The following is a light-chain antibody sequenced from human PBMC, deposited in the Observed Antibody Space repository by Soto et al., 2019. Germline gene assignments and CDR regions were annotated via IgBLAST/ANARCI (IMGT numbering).Light chain of an antibody. V-gene: IGLV2-14*01. CDR3: SSYSISTAYL. CDR1: SSDVGGYDY. J-gene: IGLJ1*01. CDR2: EVS. Sequence: HSVLPQTSSGSGSPGQSITISCTGTSSDVGGYDYVSWYQLHPGKAPKLMVFEVSNRPSGVSYRFSGSKSGNTASLTISGLQAEDEADYFCSSYSISTAYLFGTGTKVT.